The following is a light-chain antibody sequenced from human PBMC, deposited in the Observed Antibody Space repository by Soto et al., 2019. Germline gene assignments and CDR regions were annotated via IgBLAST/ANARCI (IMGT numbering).Light chain of an antibody. J-gene: IGKJ4*01. CDR3: QQYDDLPLT. CDR2: DAS. Sequence: DIQMTQSPSSLSASVGDRVTITCQASQDIRKYLNWYQQKPGKAPKLLIYDASNFETGVPSRFSGSGSGTDFTFTITNLQPEDIATYYCQQYDDLPLTFGGGTKVEIK. V-gene: IGKV1-33*01. CDR1: QDIRKY.